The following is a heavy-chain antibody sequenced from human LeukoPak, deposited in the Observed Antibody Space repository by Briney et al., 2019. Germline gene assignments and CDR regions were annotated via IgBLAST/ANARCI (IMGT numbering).Heavy chain of an antibody. CDR2: ISGSGDNA. CDR1: GFTFSSFV. CDR3: ARVGGYYTFDV. Sequence: GGSLRLSCAASGFTFSSFVMSWVRQATGKGLEWVSVISGSGDNAFYSDSVKGRFTISRDNSKSTLYLQTNSLRAEDTAIYYCARVGGYYTFDVWGQGTMVTVSP. D-gene: IGHD5-12*01. V-gene: IGHV3-23*01. J-gene: IGHJ3*01.